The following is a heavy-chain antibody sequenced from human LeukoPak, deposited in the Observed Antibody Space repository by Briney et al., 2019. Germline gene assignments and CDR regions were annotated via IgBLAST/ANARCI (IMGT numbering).Heavy chain of an antibody. V-gene: IGHV1-8*01. J-gene: IGHJ2*01. CDR2: MNPHSGKS. D-gene: IGHD1-14*01. Sequence: RASVKVSCTASGYSFTSSDINWVRQASGQGLEWMGWMNPHSGKSGFAQKFQGRVILTSNTSISTVYMELSSLRSEDSAIYYCARRNRAYWYFDLWGRGTPVTVSS. CDR3: ARRNRAYWYFDL. CDR1: GYSFTSSD.